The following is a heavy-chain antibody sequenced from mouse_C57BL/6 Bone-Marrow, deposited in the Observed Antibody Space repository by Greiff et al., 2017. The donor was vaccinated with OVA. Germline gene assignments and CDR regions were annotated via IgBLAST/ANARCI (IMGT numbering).Heavy chain of an antibody. Sequence: QVQLKQPGAELVKPGASVKLSCKASGYTFTSYWMQWVKQRPGQGLEWIGEIDPSDSYTNYNQKFKGKATLTVDTSSSTAYMQLSSLTSEDSAVYYCAGDSSGYLDYWGQGTSVTVSS. CDR1: GYTFTSYW. D-gene: IGHD3-2*02. V-gene: IGHV1-50*01. CDR2: IDPSDSYT. CDR3: AGDSSGYLDY. J-gene: IGHJ4*01.